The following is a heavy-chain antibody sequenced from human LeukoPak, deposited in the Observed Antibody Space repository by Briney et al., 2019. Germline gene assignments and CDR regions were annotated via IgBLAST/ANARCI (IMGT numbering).Heavy chain of an antibody. D-gene: IGHD3-22*01. Sequence: PGRSLRLSCAASGFTLSSYAMHWVRQAPGKGLEWVAVISYDGSNKYYADSVKGRFTISRDNSKNTLYLQMNSLRAEDTAVYYCARELLRSGYFEGDYWGQGTLVTVSS. CDR1: GFTLSSYA. CDR3: ARELLRSGYFEGDY. V-gene: IGHV3-30-3*01. CDR2: ISYDGSNK. J-gene: IGHJ4*02.